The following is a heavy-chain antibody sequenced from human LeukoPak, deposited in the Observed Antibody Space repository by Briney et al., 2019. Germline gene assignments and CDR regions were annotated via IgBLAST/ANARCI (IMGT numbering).Heavy chain of an antibody. Sequence: PGESLRLSCAASGFAFSRYWMSWVRRAPGRGLEWVANIKQDGSEKYYVDSVKGRFTISRDNAKNSLYLQMNSLRAEDTAIYYCARHQVGTAWQKYFDSWGQGTLVTVSS. CDR3: ARHQVGTAWQKYFDS. CDR1: GFAFSRYW. V-gene: IGHV3-7*05. CDR2: IKQDGSEK. J-gene: IGHJ4*02. D-gene: IGHD2-21*02.